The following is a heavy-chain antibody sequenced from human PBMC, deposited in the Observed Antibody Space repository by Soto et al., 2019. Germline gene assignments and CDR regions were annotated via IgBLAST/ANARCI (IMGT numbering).Heavy chain of an antibody. CDR1: GFTFSDYY. CDR2: ISSSSGST. J-gene: IGHJ6*02. CDR3: ARDRGGYDRLYYYHGMDV. V-gene: IGHV3-11*06. D-gene: IGHD5-12*01. Sequence: QVQLVESGGGLVKPGGSLRLSCAASGFTFSDYYMSWIRQAPGKGLEYISYISSSSGSTNYADSVKGLFTISRDNAKNSLYLQMSSLRAEDTAVYYCARDRGGYDRLYYYHGMDVWGQGTTVTVSS.